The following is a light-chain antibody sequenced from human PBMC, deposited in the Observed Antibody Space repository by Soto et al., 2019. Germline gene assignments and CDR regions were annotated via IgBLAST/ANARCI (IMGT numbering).Light chain of an antibody. Sequence: EIVMTQSPATLSVSPGDRATLSCRASQSVSSNLAWYQQKPGQPPRLLIYGASTRATCIPARFSGSGSVTEFTLTISSLLSEDFAIYYCQQYDYWPLTFGKGSKV. CDR1: QSVSSN. J-gene: IGKJ1*01. V-gene: IGKV3-15*01. CDR3: QQYDYWPLT. CDR2: GAS.